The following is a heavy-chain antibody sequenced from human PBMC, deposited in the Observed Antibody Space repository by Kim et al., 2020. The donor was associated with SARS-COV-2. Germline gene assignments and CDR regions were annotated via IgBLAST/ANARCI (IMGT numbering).Heavy chain of an antibody. CDR2: IKSKTDGGTT. Sequence: GGSLRLSCAASGFTFSNAWMSWVRQAPGKGLEWVGRIKSKTDGGTTDYAAPVKGRFTISRDDSKNTLYLQMNSLKTEDTAVYYCTTLSRVYCSSTSCSRAGLFVWGQGTLVTVSS. J-gene: IGHJ4*02. CDR3: TTLSRVYCSSTSCSRAGLFV. D-gene: IGHD2-2*01. V-gene: IGHV3-15*01. CDR1: GFTFSNAW.